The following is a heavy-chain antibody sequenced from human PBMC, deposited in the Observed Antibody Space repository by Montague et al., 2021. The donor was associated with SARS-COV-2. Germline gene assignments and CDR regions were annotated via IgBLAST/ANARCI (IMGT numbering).Heavy chain of an antibody. CDR1: GFSLSTNGVG. CDR3: AHRLARHYDTSAYLWCPFDY. V-gene: IGHV2-5*02. J-gene: IGHJ4*02. D-gene: IGHD3-22*01. CDR2: IYWDDDK. Sequence: LALVKPTQTLTLTCTFSGFSLSTNGVGVGWIRQPPGKALEWLALIYWDDDKRYSPSLKSRLTITKDTSKNQVVLTMTNMDPVDTATYYCAHRLARHYDTSAYLWCPFDYWGQGTLVTVSS.